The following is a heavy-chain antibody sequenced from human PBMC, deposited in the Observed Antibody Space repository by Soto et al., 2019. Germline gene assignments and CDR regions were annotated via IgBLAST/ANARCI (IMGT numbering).Heavy chain of an antibody. CDR3: ARNGDSSDYRGWFDP. Sequence: DVQLVESGGGLVQPGGSLRLSCAASGFTVSSNYMSCVRQAPGKGLGWVSVIYNGGTTYYADSVKGRFTISRDNSKNTLYLQMNSRRAEDTAVYYCARNGDSSDYRGWFDPWGQGTQVTVSS. J-gene: IGHJ5*02. D-gene: IGHD3-22*01. CDR2: IYNGGTT. V-gene: IGHV3-66*01. CDR1: GFTVSSNY.